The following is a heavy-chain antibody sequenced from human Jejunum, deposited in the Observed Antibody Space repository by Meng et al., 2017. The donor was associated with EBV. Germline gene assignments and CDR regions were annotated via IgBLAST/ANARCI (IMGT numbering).Heavy chain of an antibody. Sequence: VESVGGVVQPGRAPRLSCAASGFSFSDYAMHWVRQAPGKGLEWVSVISYDASNIYYADSVKGRFTISRDNSKNTLYLQMNSLRAEDTAVYYCAKGGSYSSSWYLDYWGQGALVTVSS. J-gene: IGHJ4*02. CDR1: GFSFSDYA. CDR2: ISYDASNI. D-gene: IGHD6-13*01. V-gene: IGHV3-30*18. CDR3: AKGGSYSSSWYLDY.